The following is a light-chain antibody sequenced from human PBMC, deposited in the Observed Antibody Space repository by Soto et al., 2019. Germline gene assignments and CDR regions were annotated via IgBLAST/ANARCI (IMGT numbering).Light chain of an antibody. CDR2: STN. V-gene: IGLV8-61*01. J-gene: IGLJ2*01. CDR3: ALHVGSGIWF. Sequence: QTVVTQEPSFSVSPGGTVTLTCGLSSGSVSTSHYSSWYQQTPGQPPRTLIYSTNSRSSGVPDRFSGSIVGNKAALTITGAQADDESDYHCALHVGSGIWFFGGGTKLTVL. CDR1: SGSVSTSHY.